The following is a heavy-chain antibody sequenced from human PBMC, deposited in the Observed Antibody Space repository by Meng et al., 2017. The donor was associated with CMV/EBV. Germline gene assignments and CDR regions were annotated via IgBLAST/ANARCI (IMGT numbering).Heavy chain of an antibody. V-gene: IGHV3-21*01. CDR2: ISSSSSYI. J-gene: IGHJ6*02. Sequence: GESLKISCAASGLTFSSYSMNWVRQAPGKGLEWVSSISSSSSYIYYADSVKGRFTISRDNAKNSLYLQMNSLRAEDTAVYYCAREAGYSSSWYDGGGDYYYYYGMDVWGQGTTVTVSS. CDR1: GLTFSSYS. CDR3: AREAGYSSSWYDGGGDYYYYYGMDV. D-gene: IGHD6-13*01.